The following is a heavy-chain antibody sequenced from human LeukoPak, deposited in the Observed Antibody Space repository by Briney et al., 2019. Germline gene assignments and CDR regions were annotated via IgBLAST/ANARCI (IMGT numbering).Heavy chain of an antibody. CDR2: IIPIFGTA. CDR3: ARLEGSYYLDDALDI. D-gene: IGHD1-26*01. CDR1: GGTFSSYA. Sequence: SVKVSCKASGGTFSSYATSWVRQAPGQGLEWMGGIIPIFGTANYAQKFQGRVTITADESTSTAYMELSSLRSEDTAGYYCARLEGSYYLDDALDIWGQGTMVTVSS. J-gene: IGHJ3*02. V-gene: IGHV1-69*01.